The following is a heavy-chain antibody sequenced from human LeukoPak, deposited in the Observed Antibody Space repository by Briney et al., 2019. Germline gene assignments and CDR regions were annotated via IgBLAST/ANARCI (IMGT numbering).Heavy chain of an antibody. D-gene: IGHD2-21*02. J-gene: IGHJ4*02. CDR1: GGSISSGGYS. CDR2: IYHSGST. CDR3: ASGTECGGDCYSL. Sequence: SETLSLTCAVSGGSISSGGYSLSWIRQPPGKGLGWIGYIYHSGSTYYNPSLKSRVTISVDRSKNQFSLKLSSVTAADTAVYYCASGTECGGDCYSLWGQGTLVTVSS. V-gene: IGHV4-30-2*01.